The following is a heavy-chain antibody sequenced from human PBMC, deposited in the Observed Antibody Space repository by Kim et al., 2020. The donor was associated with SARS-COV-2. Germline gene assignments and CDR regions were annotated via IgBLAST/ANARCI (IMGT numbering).Heavy chain of an antibody. Sequence: SETLSLTCTVSGGSISSSSYYWGWIRQPPGKGLEWIGSIYDSGSTYYNPSLKSRVTISVDTSKNQFSLKLSAVTAADTAVDYGARLGVWGSYRRLFDYWG. J-gene: IGHJ4*01. V-gene: IGHV4-39*01. D-gene: IGHD3-16*02. CDR2: IYDSGST. CDR3: ARLGVWGSYRRLFDY. CDR1: GGSISSSSYY.